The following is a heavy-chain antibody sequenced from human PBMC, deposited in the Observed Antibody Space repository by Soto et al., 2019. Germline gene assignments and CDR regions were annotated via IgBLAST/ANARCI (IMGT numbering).Heavy chain of an antibody. CDR1: GYIFNNYY. CDR3: VTGDFYASSSDY. V-gene: IGHV1-46*02. D-gene: IGHD3-22*01. CDR2: ISPSDGST. Sequence: QVQLVQSGAEVKRPGASVKVSCKASGYIFNNYYIHWVRQAPGQGLEWMGIISPSDGSTTYAQRFQGRVTMTRDKSTSTVYMELGSLRSDDTAVFYCVTGDFYASSSDYWGQGTLVTVSS. J-gene: IGHJ4*02.